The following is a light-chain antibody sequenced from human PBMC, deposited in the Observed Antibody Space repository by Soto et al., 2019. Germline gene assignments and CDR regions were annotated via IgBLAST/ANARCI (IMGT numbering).Light chain of an antibody. CDR3: QQLNSYPRGFT. Sequence: DIQLTQSPSFLSASVGDRVTITCRASQGISSYLSWYQQKPGKAPKLLIYAASTLQSGVPSRFSGSGSGTEFTLTISSLQPEDFATYYCQQLNSYPRGFTSGPGTKVDIK. J-gene: IGKJ3*01. V-gene: IGKV1-9*01. CDR2: AAS. CDR1: QGISSY.